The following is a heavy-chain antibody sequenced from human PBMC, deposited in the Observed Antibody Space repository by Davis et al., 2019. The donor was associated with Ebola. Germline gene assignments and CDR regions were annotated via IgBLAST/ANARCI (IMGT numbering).Heavy chain of an antibody. CDR2: IQQDGSET. J-gene: IGHJ3*02. Sequence: PGGSLRLSCAASTFTSSSYWMSCVRQAPGKGLEWVANIQQDGSETYYVDSVKGRFTISRDNAKNSLYLQMNSLRAEDTAVYYCARTTGYDSSGNYYADAFDIWGQGTMVTVSS. D-gene: IGHD3-22*01. CDR1: TFTSSSYW. CDR3: ARTTGYDSSGNYYADAFDI. V-gene: IGHV3-7*03.